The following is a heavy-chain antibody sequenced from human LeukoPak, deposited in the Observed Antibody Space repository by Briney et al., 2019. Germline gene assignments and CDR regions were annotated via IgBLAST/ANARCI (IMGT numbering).Heavy chain of an antibody. CDR2: MNPNSGNT. CDR3: ARGDSYYDFWGGYYFGWFDP. Sequence: GASVKVSCKASGYTFTSYDINWVRQATGQGLEWMGWMNPNSGNTGYAQKFQGRVTITRNTSISTAYMELSSLRSEDTAVYYCARGDSYYDFWGGYYFGWFDPWGQGTLVTVSS. D-gene: IGHD3-3*01. J-gene: IGHJ5*02. CDR1: GYTFTSYD. V-gene: IGHV1-8*03.